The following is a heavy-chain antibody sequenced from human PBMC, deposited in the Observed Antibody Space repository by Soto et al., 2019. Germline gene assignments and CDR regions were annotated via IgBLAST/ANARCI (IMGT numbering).Heavy chain of an antibody. V-gene: IGHV4-4*02. CDR1: GGSISSSNW. J-gene: IGHJ6*02. CDR3: ARVRSGSYYYGMDV. D-gene: IGHD3-10*01. CDR2: IYHSGST. Sequence: SETLSLTCAVSGGSISSSNWWRWVRQPPGKGLEWIGEIYHSGSTNYNPSLKSRVTISVDKSKNQFSLKLSSVTAADTAVYYCARVRSGSYYYGMDVWGQGTTVSVSS.